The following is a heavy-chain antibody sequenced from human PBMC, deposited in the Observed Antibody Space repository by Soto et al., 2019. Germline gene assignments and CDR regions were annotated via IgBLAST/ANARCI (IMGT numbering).Heavy chain of an antibody. Sequence: QVQLVQSGAEVKKPGASVKVSCKASGYTFTGYYMHWVRQAPGQGLEWMGWINPNSGGTNYAQKFQGRVTMTRDTSISTAYMELSRLRSDDTAVYYCARGYCSSTSCYSFYYYYYGMDVWGQGTTVTVSS. CDR1: GYTFTGYY. CDR3: ARGYCSSTSCYSFYYYYYGMDV. J-gene: IGHJ6*02. CDR2: INPNSGGT. D-gene: IGHD2-2*02. V-gene: IGHV1-2*02.